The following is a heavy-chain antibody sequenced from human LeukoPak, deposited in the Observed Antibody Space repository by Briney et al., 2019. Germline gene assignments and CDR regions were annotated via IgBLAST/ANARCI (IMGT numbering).Heavy chain of an antibody. J-gene: IGHJ4*02. CDR1: GYTFTGYY. D-gene: IGHD3-10*01. V-gene: IGHV1-2*06. CDR3: ARVSGSYYNGPFDY. Sequence: ASVKVSRKASGYTFTGYYIHWVRQAPGQGLEWMGRINPNSGGTDYAQKFQGRVTMTRDTSISTAYMELSRLRSDDTAVYCCARVSGSYYNGPFDYWGQGTLVTVSS. CDR2: INPNSGGT.